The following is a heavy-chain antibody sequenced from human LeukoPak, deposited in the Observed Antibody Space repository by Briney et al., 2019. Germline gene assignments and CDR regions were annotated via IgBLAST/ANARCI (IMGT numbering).Heavy chain of an antibody. CDR3: AKDSYYYGSGSPDY. Sequence: PGGSLRLSCAASGFTFSSYAMSWVRQAPGKGLEWVSAISGSGGSTYYADSVKGRFTTSRDNSKNTLYLQMNSLRAEDTAVYYCAKDSYYYGSGSPDYWGQGTLVTVSS. CDR1: GFTFSSYA. J-gene: IGHJ4*02. V-gene: IGHV3-23*01. CDR2: ISGSGGST. D-gene: IGHD3-10*01.